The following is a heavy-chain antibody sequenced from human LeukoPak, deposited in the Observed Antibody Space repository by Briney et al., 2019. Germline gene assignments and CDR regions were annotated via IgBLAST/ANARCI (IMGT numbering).Heavy chain of an antibody. CDR3: AKPRMSYSSSSTPPGPVDY. CDR1: GFTFNSYA. CDR2: ISGSGGST. J-gene: IGHJ4*02. Sequence: GGSLRLSCAASGFTFNSYAMSWVRQAPGKGLEWVSGISGSGGSTYYADSVKGRFTISRDNSKNTLFLQMNNLRAEDTALYYCAKPRMSYSSSSTPPGPVDYWGQGTLVTVSS. D-gene: IGHD6-6*01. V-gene: IGHV3-23*01.